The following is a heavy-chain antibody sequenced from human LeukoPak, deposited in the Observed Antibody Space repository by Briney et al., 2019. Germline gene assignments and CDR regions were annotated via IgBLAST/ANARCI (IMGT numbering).Heavy chain of an antibody. CDR2: IYYSGST. J-gene: IGHJ4*02. V-gene: IGHV4-59*01. CDR3: ARGYDSTPSYYFDY. D-gene: IGHD3-22*01. Sequence: SETLPLTCTVSGGSISSYYWSWIRQPPGKGLEWIGYIYYSGSTNHNPSLKSRVTISVDTSKNQFSLKLSSVTAADTAVYYCARGYDSTPSYYFDYWGQGTLVTVSS. CDR1: GGSISSYY.